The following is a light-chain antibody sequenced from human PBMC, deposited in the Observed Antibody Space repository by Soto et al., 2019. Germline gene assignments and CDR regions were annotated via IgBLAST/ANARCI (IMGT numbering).Light chain of an antibody. V-gene: IGKV3-15*01. CDR2: KTP. Sequence: IVVTQSPATVSVSPGESTSLSCRASRTIGTNLGWYQQKPGQAPRLLISKTPNRATGVPARFSGSGSGTEFTLTITSLQSEDIAVYYCQQYADWPLTFGGGTKVDIK. CDR3: QQYADWPLT. CDR1: RTIGTN. J-gene: IGKJ4*01.